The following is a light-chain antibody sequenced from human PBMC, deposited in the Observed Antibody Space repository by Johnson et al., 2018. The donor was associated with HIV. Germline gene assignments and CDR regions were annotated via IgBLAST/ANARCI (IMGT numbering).Light chain of an antibody. CDR2: ENN. Sequence: QLVLTQPPSVSAAPGQKVTISCSGSSSNIGNNYVSWYQQFPGAAPKLLIYENNKRPSGIPDRFSGSKSGTSATLGITGLQTGDEADYYCATWDRSLTIGGGFGTGTKVTVL. V-gene: IGLV1-51*02. CDR1: SSNIGNNY. J-gene: IGLJ1*01. CDR3: ATWDRSLTIGGG.